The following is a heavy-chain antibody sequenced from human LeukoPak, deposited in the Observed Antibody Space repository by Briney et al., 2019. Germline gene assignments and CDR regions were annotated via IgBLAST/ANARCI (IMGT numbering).Heavy chain of an antibody. Sequence: ASVKDSCKVYGYTLTELSMHWVRQAPGKGLEWRGAFDPEDGQTIYAQKFQGRVAMTEDTSTNTAYMELSSLRSDDTAVYYCASEPEYYGLGSSFHYWGQGTLVTVSS. J-gene: IGHJ4*02. D-gene: IGHD3-10*01. CDR2: FDPEDGQT. V-gene: IGHV1-24*01. CDR3: ASEPEYYGLGSSFHY. CDR1: GYTLTELS.